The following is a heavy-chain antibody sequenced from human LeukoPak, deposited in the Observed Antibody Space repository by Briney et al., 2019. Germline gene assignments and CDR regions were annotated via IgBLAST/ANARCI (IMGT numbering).Heavy chain of an antibody. D-gene: IGHD3-22*01. CDR1: GGSISSYY. Sequence: SETLSLTCTVSGGSISSYYWSWIRQPPGKGLEWIGYIYYSGSTNYNPSLKSRVTISVDTSKNQFSLKLSSVTAADTAVYYCASFPWYYYGSSGYYYEDYWGQGTLVTVSS. V-gene: IGHV4-59*01. J-gene: IGHJ4*02. CDR3: ASFPWYYYGSSGYYYEDY. CDR2: IYYSGST.